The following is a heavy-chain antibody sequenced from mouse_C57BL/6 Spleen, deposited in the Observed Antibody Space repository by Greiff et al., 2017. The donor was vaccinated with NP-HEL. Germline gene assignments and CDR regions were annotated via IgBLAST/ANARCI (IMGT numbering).Heavy chain of an antibody. CDR1: GYAFSSSW. CDR3: ARGGTPFDY. J-gene: IGHJ2*01. D-gene: IGHD3-3*01. Sequence: QVQLKESGPELVKPGASVKISCKASGYAFSSSWMNWAKQRPGKGLEWIGRIYPGDGDTNYNGKFKGKATLTADKSSSTAYMQLSSLTSEDSAVYFCARGGTPFDYWGQGTTLTVSS. CDR2: IYPGDGDT. V-gene: IGHV1-82*01.